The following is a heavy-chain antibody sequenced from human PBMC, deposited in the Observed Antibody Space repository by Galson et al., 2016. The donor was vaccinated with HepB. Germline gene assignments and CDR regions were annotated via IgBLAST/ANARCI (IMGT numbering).Heavy chain of an antibody. CDR3: ARDAYCSGGSCYWGVYFDL. J-gene: IGHJ4*02. V-gene: IGHV3-30*04. CDR1: GFSFSNSA. D-gene: IGHD2-15*01. CDR2: NSYDGIHR. Sequence: SLRLSCAASGFSFSNSAMHWVRQAPGKGLEWVAVNSYDGIHRHHADSVKGRFTISRDNSKNTLYLQMNSLTTEDTAVYYCARDAYCSGGSCYWGVYFDLWGQGTLVTVSS.